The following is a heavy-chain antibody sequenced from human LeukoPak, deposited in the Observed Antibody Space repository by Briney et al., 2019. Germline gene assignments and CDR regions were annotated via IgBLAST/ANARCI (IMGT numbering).Heavy chain of an antibody. CDR3: ATVRRQRSAFDI. J-gene: IGHJ3*02. D-gene: IGHD6-25*01. CDR1: GGSISSYY. V-gene: IGHV4-59*01. CDR2: IYYSGST. Sequence: ASETLSLTCTVSGGSISSYYWSWIRQPPGKGLEWIGYIYYSGSTNYNPSLKSRVTISVDTSKNQFSLKLSSVTAADTAVYYCATVRRQRSAFDIWGQGTMVIVSS.